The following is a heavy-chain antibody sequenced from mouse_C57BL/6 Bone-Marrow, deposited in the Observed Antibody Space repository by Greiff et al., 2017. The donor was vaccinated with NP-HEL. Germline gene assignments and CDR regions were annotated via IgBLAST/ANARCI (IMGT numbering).Heavy chain of an antibody. CDR3: ARQEGAAQATGAMDY. CDR2: ISNGGGST. J-gene: IGHJ4*01. CDR1: GFTFSDYY. Sequence: EVKVVASGGGLVQPGGSLKLSCAASGFTFSDYYMYWVRQTPEKRLEWVAYISNGGGSTYYSDTVKGRFTLSRDNAKNTLYLQMSRLKSADTAMYYCARQEGAAQATGAMDYWGQGTSVTVSS. V-gene: IGHV5-12*01. D-gene: IGHD3-2*02.